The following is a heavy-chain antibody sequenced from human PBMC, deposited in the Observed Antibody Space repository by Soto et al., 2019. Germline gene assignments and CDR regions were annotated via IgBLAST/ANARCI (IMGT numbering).Heavy chain of an antibody. Sequence: QVTLKESGPVLVKPTETLTLTCTVSGFSLSNARMGVSWIRQPPGKALEWLAHIFSNDEKSYSTSLKNRLTISKDTSNSQVVLTMTNMDPVDTATYYYARKVPWYYYGSGSYFNWFDPWGQGTLVTVSS. CDR2: IFSNDEK. D-gene: IGHD3-10*01. V-gene: IGHV2-26*01. CDR1: GFSLSNARMG. CDR3: ARKVPWYYYGSGSYFNWFDP. J-gene: IGHJ5*02.